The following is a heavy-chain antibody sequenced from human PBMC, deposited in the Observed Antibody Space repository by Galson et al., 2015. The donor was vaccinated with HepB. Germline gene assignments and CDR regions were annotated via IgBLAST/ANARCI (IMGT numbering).Heavy chain of an antibody. J-gene: IGHJ4*02. D-gene: IGHD3-22*01. Sequence: SLRLSCAASGFTFSNAWMSWVRQAPGKGLEWVGRIKSKSDGGTTDYAAPVKGRFAISRDDSKNTLYLQMNSLKTEDTAVYYCTTVGTYYYDSSGYSFDYWGQGTLVTVSS. V-gene: IGHV3-15*01. CDR1: GFTFSNAW. CDR2: IKSKSDGGTT. CDR3: TTVGTYYYDSSGYSFDY.